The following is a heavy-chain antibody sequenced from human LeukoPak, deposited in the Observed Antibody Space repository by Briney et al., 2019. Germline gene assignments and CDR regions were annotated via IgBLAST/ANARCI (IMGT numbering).Heavy chain of an antibody. CDR2: ISGSDGNT. Sequence: GGSLSLSCAASGFTFSGHAMSWVRLAPGRGLEWVSAISGSDGNTYHADSVKGRFTISRDISKNTLYLQMNSLRAEDTAVYYCAKGKLDFWSGQYYYYYAMDVWGQGTTVTVSS. CDR3: AKGKLDFWSGQYYYYYAMDV. CDR1: GFTFSGHA. J-gene: IGHJ6*02. D-gene: IGHD3-3*01. V-gene: IGHV3-23*01.